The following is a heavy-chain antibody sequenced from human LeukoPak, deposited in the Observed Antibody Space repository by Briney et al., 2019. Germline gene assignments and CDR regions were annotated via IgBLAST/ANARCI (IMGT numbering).Heavy chain of an antibody. Sequence: GGSLRLSCAASGFTVTNNYMSWVRQAPGKGLEWVSVIYSGESTYYADSVKGRFTISRDNSRNTLYLQMTSLRVEDTAVYYCARGVRGVMSHFDYWGQGTLVTVSS. V-gene: IGHV3-66*01. CDR2: IYSGEST. J-gene: IGHJ4*02. D-gene: IGHD3-10*01. CDR3: ARGVRGVMSHFDY. CDR1: GFTVTNNY.